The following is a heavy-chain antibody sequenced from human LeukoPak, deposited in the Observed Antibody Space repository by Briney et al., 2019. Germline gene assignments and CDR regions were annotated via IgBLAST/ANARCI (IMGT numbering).Heavy chain of an antibody. J-gene: IGHJ5*02. Sequence: GESLRLSCATSGFTFSDNSMTWVRQAPGKGLEWVSSITSTSSHINYADSVRGRFTISRDNAKNALFLQMTSLTDEDTALYYCARARLGYYDEYFDPWGQGTQVTVSS. CDR3: ARARLGYYDEYFDP. D-gene: IGHD3-16*01. V-gene: IGHV3-21*01. CDR2: ITSTSSHI. CDR1: GFTFSDNS.